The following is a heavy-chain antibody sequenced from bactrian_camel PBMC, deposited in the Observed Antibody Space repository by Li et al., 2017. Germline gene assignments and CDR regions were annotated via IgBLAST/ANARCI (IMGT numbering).Heavy chain of an antibody. V-gene: IGHV3S25*01. CDR3: AARGPYCYTELSVADFTY. D-gene: IGHD2*01. CDR2: IYTGSGNT. J-gene: IGHJ6*01. CDR1: GNTLTSSC. Sequence: QLVESGGGSMQAGGSLRLSCAASGNTLTSSCMAWFRQAPGKEREGVARIYTGSGNTYYADSVKGRFTISQDNAKNTVYLQMNSLKPEDTAMYYCAARGPYCYTELSVADFTYWGQVTQVTVS.